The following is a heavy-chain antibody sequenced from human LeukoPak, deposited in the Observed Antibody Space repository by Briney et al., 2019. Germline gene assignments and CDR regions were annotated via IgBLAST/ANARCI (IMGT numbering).Heavy chain of an antibody. Sequence: GGSLRLSCAASGFTFSSDAMSWVRQAPGKGLEWVSAISGSGGSTYYADSVKGRFTISRDNSKNTLYLQMNSLRAEDTAVYYCAKDSSSWYYFDYWGQGTLVTVSS. CDR2: ISGSGGST. V-gene: IGHV3-23*01. CDR1: GFTFSSDA. J-gene: IGHJ4*02. D-gene: IGHD6-13*01. CDR3: AKDSSSWYYFDY.